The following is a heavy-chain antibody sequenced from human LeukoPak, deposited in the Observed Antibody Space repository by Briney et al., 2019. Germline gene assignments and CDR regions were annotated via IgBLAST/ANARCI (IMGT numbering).Heavy chain of an antibody. CDR3: ARERDYTYFDY. D-gene: IGHD4-11*01. CDR2: IKEDGSEK. CDR1: GFTFSNYW. Sequence: GGSLRLSCAASGFTFSNYWMSWVRQAPGKGLEWVANIKEDGSEKNYVDSVKGRFTISRDNAKSSVYLQMNSLRAEDTAVYYCARERDYTYFDYWGQGTLVTVSS. V-gene: IGHV3-7*01. J-gene: IGHJ4*02.